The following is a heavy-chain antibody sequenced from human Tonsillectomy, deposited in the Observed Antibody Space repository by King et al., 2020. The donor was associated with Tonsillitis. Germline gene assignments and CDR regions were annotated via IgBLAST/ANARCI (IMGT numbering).Heavy chain of an antibody. D-gene: IGHD1-26*01. CDR2: TQDTGTS. Sequence: QLQESGPGLVKPSETLSLTCTVSGDSTSISRSSYWGWIRQPPGKGLEWIASTQDTGTSFFNPSLKSRVTISLDTSKKQFSLKLTSVTAADTAIYYCARPFSGSYSAFDYWGQGILVTVSS. V-gene: IGHV4-39*07. CDR3: ARPFSGSYSAFDY. CDR1: GDSTSISRSSY. J-gene: IGHJ4*02.